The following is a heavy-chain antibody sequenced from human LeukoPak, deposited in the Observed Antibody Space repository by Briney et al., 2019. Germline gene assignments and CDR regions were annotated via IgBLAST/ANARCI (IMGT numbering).Heavy chain of an antibody. J-gene: IGHJ4*02. D-gene: IGHD5-18*01. Sequence: SETLSLTCTVSGVSISSYYWSWIRQPPGKGLEWIGYIYYSGSTNYNPSLKSRVTISVDTSKNQFSLKLSSVTAADTAVYYCARPRGTAMVSDPFSYWGQGTLVTVSS. CDR3: ARPRGTAMVSDPFSY. V-gene: IGHV4-59*12. CDR1: GVSISSYY. CDR2: IYYSGST.